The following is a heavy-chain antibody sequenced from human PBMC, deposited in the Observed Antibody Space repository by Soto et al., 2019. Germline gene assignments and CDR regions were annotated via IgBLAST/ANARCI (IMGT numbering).Heavy chain of an antibody. CDR3: AKDALRYCSGGSCYPWHSYYFDY. J-gene: IGHJ4*02. CDR1: GFTFSSYG. Sequence: QVQLVESGGGVVQPGRSLRLSCAASGFTFSSYGMHWVRQAPGKGLEWVAVISYDGSNKYYADSVKGRFTISRDNSKNTLYLQMTSLRAEDKAVYYCAKDALRYCSGGSCYPWHSYYFDYWGQGTLVTVSS. V-gene: IGHV3-30*18. CDR2: ISYDGSNK. D-gene: IGHD2-15*01.